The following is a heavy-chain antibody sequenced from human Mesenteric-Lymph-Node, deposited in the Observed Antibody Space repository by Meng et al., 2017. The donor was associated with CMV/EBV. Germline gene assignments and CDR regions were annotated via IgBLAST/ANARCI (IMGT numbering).Heavy chain of an antibody. D-gene: IGHD6-13*01. CDR3: ARIAAAGTLVPFDY. CDR1: VCSISSGGSY. Sequence: AVCSISSGGSYWSWIRQHPGKGLEWIGYIYCSGSTYYSPSLKSRVTISVDTSKNQFSLKLSSVTAADTAVYYCARIAAAGTLVPFDYWGQGTLVTVSS. J-gene: IGHJ4*02. V-gene: IGHV4-31*02. CDR2: IYCSGST.